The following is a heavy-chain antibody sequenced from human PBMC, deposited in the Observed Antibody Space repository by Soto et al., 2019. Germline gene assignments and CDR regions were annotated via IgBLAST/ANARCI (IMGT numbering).Heavy chain of an antibody. V-gene: IGHV3-33*01. CDR3: AREGIAVKYFDL. CDR1: GCTFSSYG. Sequence: QVQLVESGGGVVQPGRSLRLSCAASGCTFSSYGMHWVRQAPGKGLEWVAVIWYDGSNKYYADSVKGRFTISRDNSKNTLYLQMNSLRAEDTAVYYCAREGIAVKYFDLWGRGTLVTVSS. D-gene: IGHD6-19*01. CDR2: IWYDGSNK. J-gene: IGHJ2*01.